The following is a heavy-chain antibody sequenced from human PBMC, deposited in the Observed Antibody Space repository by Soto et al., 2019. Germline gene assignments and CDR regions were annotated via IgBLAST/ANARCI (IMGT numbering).Heavy chain of an antibody. CDR3: ARARGGYGSGGSCESNWFDP. CDR1: GYTCTGYY. V-gene: IGHV1-2*04. Sequence: VQLVQSGAEVNKPGASVKVSCKASGYTCTGYYMHWLRQAPGQGLEWMGWINPNSGGTNYAQKFQGWVTMTRDTAISTAYMELSRRRSDDTAVYYCARARGGYGSGGSCESNWFDPGGQGTRVTVSA. CDR2: INPNSGGT. J-gene: IGHJ5*02. D-gene: IGHD2-15*01.